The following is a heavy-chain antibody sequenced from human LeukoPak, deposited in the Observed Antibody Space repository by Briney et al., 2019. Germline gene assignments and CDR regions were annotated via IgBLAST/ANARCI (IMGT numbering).Heavy chain of an antibody. V-gene: IGHV3-30*18. CDR1: GFTFSSYG. Sequence: GGSLTLFNAACGFTFSSYGVKWANMAQGKGLDRPPVISYDATNKYYSDSVKGRFTISRDNSKNTLYLQMNSLRAEDTAVYYCAKEGSRTTVTTAHKYEYYYYYYGMDVWGQGTTVTDSS. D-gene: IGHD4-17*01. CDR3: AKEGSRTTVTTAHKYEYYYYYYGMDV. CDR2: ISYDATNK. J-gene: IGHJ6*02.